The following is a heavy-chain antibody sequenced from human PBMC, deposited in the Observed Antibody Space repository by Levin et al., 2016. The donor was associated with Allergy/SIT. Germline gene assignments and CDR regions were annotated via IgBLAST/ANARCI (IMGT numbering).Heavy chain of an antibody. Sequence: PGKALEWLAHIFSNDEKSYSTSLKSRLTISKDTSKSQVVLTMTNMDPVDTATYYCARIDVDTAMANPFDYWGQGTLVTVS. CDR3: ARIDVDTAMANPFDY. V-gene: IGHV2-26*01. CDR2: IFSNDEK. D-gene: IGHD5-18*01. J-gene: IGHJ4*02.